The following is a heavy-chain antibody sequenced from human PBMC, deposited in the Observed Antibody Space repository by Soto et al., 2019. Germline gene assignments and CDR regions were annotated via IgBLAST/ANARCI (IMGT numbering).Heavy chain of an antibody. Sequence: PSETLSLTCTVSGGSISNYYCSWIRHPPGKGLEWIGYIYYSGSTTYNPSLKSRVTISLDTSKNQFSLKLSSVTAADTAVYYCARGPYDFLSGYHQLDSWGQGTLVTVSS. CDR3: ARGPYDFLSGYHQLDS. J-gene: IGHJ4*02. CDR1: GGSISNYY. V-gene: IGHV4-59*01. CDR2: IYYSGST. D-gene: IGHD3-3*01.